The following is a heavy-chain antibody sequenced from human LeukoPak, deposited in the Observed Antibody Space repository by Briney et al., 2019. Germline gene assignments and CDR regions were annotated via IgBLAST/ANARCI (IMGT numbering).Heavy chain of an antibody. J-gene: IGHJ3*02. CDR1: GYTFTSYG. CDR2: ISAYNGNT. D-gene: IGHD3-22*01. V-gene: IGHV1-18*01. Sequence: GASVKVSCKASGYTFTSYGISWVRQAPGQGLEWMGWISAYNGNTNYAQKLQGRVTMTTDTSTSTAYMELRSLRSDDTAVYYCARNYYDSSGYYGEDAFDIWGQGTMVTVSS. CDR3: ARNYYDSSGYYGEDAFDI.